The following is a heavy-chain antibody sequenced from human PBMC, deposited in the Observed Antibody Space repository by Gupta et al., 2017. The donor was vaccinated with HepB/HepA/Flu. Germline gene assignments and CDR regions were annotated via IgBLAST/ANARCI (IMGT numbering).Heavy chain of an antibody. V-gene: IGHV3-23*01. CDR2: VSSSGGTT. J-gene: IGHJ4*02. D-gene: IGHD4-17*01. CDR1: GFTFSNYA. CDR3: AKDHTDNYCDYLDS. Sequence: EVQLLESGGGLVQPGGSLRLSCAASGFTFSNYAMNWVRQAPGKRPEWVAEVSSSGGTTYYADSVKGRFTISRDNSRNTLYLEMNSLRAEDTALYACAKDHTDNYCDYLDSWGQGTLVTVSS.